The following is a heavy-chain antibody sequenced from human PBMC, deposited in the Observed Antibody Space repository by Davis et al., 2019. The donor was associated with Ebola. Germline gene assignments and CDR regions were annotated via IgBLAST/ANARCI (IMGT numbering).Heavy chain of an antibody. D-gene: IGHD2-2*01. Sequence: PGGSLRLSCAGSGFSFSNYGIHWVRQAPGKGLEWVAVISYDGNNEYYADSVKGRFTISRDNSKNTVYLQMNGLRVEDTAIYYCAKDTSNIWFDMWGQGTMVTVSS. V-gene: IGHV3-30*18. J-gene: IGHJ3*02. CDR3: AKDTSNIWFDM. CDR2: ISYDGNNE. CDR1: GFSFSNYG.